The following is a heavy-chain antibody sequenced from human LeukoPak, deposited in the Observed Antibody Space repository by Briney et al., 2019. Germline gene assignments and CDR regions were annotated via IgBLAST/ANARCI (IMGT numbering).Heavy chain of an antibody. CDR2: IRYDGSNK. V-gene: IGHV3-30*02. J-gene: IGHJ4*02. CDR3: AKVMYYYDSSGYYGDY. Sequence: GGSLRLSCAASGFTFSSYGMHWVRQAPGKGLEWVAFIRYDGSNKYYADSVKGRFTISRDNSKNTLYLQMNSLRAEDTAVYYCAKVMYYYDSSGYYGDYWGQGTLVTVSS. CDR1: GFTFSSYG. D-gene: IGHD3-22*01.